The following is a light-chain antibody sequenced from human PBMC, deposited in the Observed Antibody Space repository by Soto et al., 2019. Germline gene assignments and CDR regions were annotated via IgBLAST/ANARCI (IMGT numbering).Light chain of an antibody. V-gene: IGLV3-21*02. J-gene: IGLJ3*02. CDR2: DYS. CDR3: HVWDSNKSQLV. Sequence: SYELTQPPSVSVAPGQTARITCGGDNVEKKNVHWYQQRPGQAPVLVLYDYSDRPSGIPERLSGSNSGNTATLTISRVEAGDEADYYCHVWDSNKSQLVFGGGTKLTVL. CDR1: NVEKKN.